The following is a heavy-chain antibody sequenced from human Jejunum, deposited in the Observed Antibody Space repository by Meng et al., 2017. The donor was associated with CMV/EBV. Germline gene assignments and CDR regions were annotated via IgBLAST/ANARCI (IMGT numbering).Heavy chain of an antibody. J-gene: IGHJ4*02. CDR2: IRNTGNTI. CDR1: RFTFSHYY. CDR3: ARGGGDPDY. D-gene: IGHD2-21*01. Sequence: SVSCAAYRFTFSHYYMSWILKAPGKELEWVSYIRNTGNTIYYADSVKGRFNLSRDNAKNSLYLQMNSLRGEDTAIYYCARGGGDPDYWGQGTLVTVSS. V-gene: IGHV3-11*04.